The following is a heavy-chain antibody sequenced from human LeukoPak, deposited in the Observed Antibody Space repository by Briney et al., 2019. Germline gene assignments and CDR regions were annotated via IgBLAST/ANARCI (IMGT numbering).Heavy chain of an antibody. Sequence: GGSLRLSCAASGFTFSSYGMSWVRQAPGKGLEWVSAISGSGGSTYYADSVRGRFTISSDIFKNTLYLQMNGLRADDTALYYCAKGLERESRLDSWGQGTLVTVSS. D-gene: IGHD1-1*01. J-gene: IGHJ5*01. CDR3: AKGLERESRLDS. V-gene: IGHV3-23*01. CDR2: ISGSGGST. CDR1: GFTFSSYG.